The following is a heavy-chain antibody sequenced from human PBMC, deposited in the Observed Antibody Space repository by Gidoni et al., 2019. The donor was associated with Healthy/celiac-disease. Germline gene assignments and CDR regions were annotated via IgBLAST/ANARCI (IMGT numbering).Heavy chain of an antibody. J-gene: IGHJ4*02. D-gene: IGHD6-13*01. CDR2: ISSSSSYI. V-gene: IGHV3-21*01. CDR3: ARGGQQLLGRRFDY. Sequence: EVQLVESVGGLVKPGGSLRLSCASSGFTFSSDSMNWVRQAPGKGLEWVSSISSSSSYIYYADSVKGRFTISRDNAKNSLYLQMNSLRAEDTAVYYCARGGQQLLGRRFDYWGQGTLVTVSS. CDR1: GFTFSSDS.